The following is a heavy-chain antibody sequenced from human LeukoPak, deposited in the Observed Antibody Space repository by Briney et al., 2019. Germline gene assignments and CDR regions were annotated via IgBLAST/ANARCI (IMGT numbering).Heavy chain of an antibody. J-gene: IGHJ3*02. CDR2: INHSGNT. V-gene: IGHV4-38-2*02. CDR3: AKSNGYGLVDI. Sequence: PSETLSLTCTVSGYSISSDYYWSWIRQPPGKGLEWIGEINHSGNTNYNPSLKSRVTISVDTSKNQFSLKLSSVTAADTAVYYCAKSNGYGLVDIWGQGTMVTVSS. D-gene: IGHD3-10*01. CDR1: GYSISSDYY.